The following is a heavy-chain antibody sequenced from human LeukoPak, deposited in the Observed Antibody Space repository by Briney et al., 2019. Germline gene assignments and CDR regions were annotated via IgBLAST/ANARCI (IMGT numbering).Heavy chain of an antibody. Sequence: PGRSLRLSCAASGFTFSSYAMHWVRQAPGKGLEWVAVISHDGSNKYYADSVKGRFTISRDSSKNTLYLQMNSLRAEDTAVYYCARESIGYSYGYFDYWGQGTLVTVSS. D-gene: IGHD5-18*01. CDR2: ISHDGSNK. CDR1: GFTFSSYA. V-gene: IGHV3-30-3*01. CDR3: ARESIGYSYGYFDY. J-gene: IGHJ4*02.